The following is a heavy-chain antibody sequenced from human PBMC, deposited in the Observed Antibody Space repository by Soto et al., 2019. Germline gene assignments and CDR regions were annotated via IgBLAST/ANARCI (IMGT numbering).Heavy chain of an antibody. Sequence: QVQLVQSGAEVKKPGSSVKVSCKASGGTFSTYAITWVRQDPGQGLEWLGGIIPIFGTTDYARKFQGRVTHTAAECTSSVFIHLSSLASEDTAVYYGARGVGVSYCSYWGQGTRVAV. D-gene: IGHD1-26*01. CDR3: ARGVGVSYCSY. CDR1: GGTFSTYA. V-gene: IGHV1-69*01. J-gene: IGHJ4*02. CDR2: IIPIFGTT.